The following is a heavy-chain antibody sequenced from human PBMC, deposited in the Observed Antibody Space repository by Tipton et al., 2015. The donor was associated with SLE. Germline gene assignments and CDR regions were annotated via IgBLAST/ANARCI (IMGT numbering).Heavy chain of an antibody. CDR3: ARRLRSESLYGALDI. CDR2: INYSGST. CDR1: GGSFSGYR. V-gene: IGHV4-34*01. D-gene: IGHD3-16*02. J-gene: IGHJ3*02. Sequence: TLSLTCTIYGGSFSGYRWSWIRQPPGKGLEWIGEINYSGSTNYNPSLKSRVTISIGTSKNQLSLKLSSVTAADTAVYYCARRLRSESLYGALDIWGQGTMVTVSS.